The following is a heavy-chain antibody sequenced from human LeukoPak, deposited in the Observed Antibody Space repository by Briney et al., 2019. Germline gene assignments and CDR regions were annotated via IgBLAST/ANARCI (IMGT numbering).Heavy chain of an antibody. CDR1: GYTFTSYD. CDR2: MNPNSGNT. J-gene: IGHJ5*02. Sequence: GASVKVSCKASGYTFTSYDINWVRQATGQGLEWMGWMNPNSGNTGYAQKFRGRVTMTRNTSISTAYMELSSLRSEDTAVYYCARAVTTIAPNWFDPWGQGTLVTVSS. CDR3: ARAVTTIAPNWFDP. D-gene: IGHD4-11*01. V-gene: IGHV1-8*01.